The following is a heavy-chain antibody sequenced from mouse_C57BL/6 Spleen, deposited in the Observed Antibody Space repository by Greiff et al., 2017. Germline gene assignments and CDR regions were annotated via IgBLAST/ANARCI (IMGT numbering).Heavy chain of an antibody. V-gene: IGHV5-17*01. CDR1: GFTFSDYG. Sequence: EVQVVESGGGLVKPGGSLKLSCAASGFTFSDYGMHWVRQAPEKGLEWVAYISSGSSTIYYADTVKGRFTISRDNAKNTLFLQMTSLRSEDTAMYYCARLEGDAMDYWGQGTSVTVSS. J-gene: IGHJ4*01. CDR2: ISSGSSTI. CDR3: ARLEGDAMDY.